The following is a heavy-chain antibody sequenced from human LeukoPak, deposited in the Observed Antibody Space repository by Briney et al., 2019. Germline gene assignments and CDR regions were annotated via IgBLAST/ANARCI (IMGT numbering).Heavy chain of an antibody. CDR3: ARATREYSSSLNYYYYMDV. CDR2: IIPIFGTA. Sequence: ASVKVSCKASGGTFSSYAISWVRQAPGQGLEWMGGIIPIFGTANYAQKFQGRVTITTDESTSTAYMELSSLRSEDTAVYYCARATREYSSSLNYYYYMDVWDKGTTVTVSS. J-gene: IGHJ6*03. CDR1: GGTFSSYA. V-gene: IGHV1-69*05. D-gene: IGHD6-6*01.